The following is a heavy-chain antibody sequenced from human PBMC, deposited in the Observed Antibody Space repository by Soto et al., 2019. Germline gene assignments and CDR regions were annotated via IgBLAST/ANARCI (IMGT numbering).Heavy chain of an antibody. CDR1: GFTFHGYT. Sequence: HPGGSLRLSCAASGFTFHGYTMNWVRQAPGKGLEWVAVISDDGSNKYYTDSVKGRFTISRDNSKNTLYLQMNSLRAEDTAVYYCAKDGYLTTVTNPTTFDYWGQGTLVTSPQ. V-gene: IGHV3-30*04. CDR3: AKDGYLTTVTNPTTFDY. J-gene: IGHJ4*02. CDR2: ISDDGSNK. D-gene: IGHD4-17*01.